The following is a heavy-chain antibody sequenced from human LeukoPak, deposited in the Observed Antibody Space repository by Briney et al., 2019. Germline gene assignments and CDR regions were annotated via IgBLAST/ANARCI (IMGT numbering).Heavy chain of an antibody. CDR1: GYTFTNYG. CDR2: ISAYNGNT. D-gene: IGHD3-22*01. CDR3: ALLPDYYDSSGQRVDY. Sequence: GASVKVSCKASGYTFTNYGLSWVRQAPGQGLEWMGWISAYNGNTNYAQKFQDRVTMTTDTSTSTAYMELRSLRSDDTAVYYCALLPDYYDSSGQRVDYWGQGTLVTVSS. J-gene: IGHJ4*02. V-gene: IGHV1-18*01.